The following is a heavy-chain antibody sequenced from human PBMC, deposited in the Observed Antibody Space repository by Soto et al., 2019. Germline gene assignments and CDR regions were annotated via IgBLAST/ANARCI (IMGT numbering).Heavy chain of an antibody. V-gene: IGHV1-46*03. Sequence: ASVKVSCKASGYTFSSYYMHWVRQAPGQGLEWMGIINPSGGSTSYAQKFQGRVTMTRDTSTSTVYMELSSLRSEDAAVYYCAREWDRHDAFDIWGQGTMVTVSS. J-gene: IGHJ3*02. CDR1: GYTFSSYY. D-gene: IGHD1-26*01. CDR2: INPSGGST. CDR3: AREWDRHDAFDI.